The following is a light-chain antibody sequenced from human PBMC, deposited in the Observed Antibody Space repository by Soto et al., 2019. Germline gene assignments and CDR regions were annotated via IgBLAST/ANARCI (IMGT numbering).Light chain of an antibody. CDR3: QQLNSYPRT. V-gene: IGKV1-9*01. CDR1: QGISSY. CDR2: AAS. J-gene: IGKJ1*01. Sequence: IQFTQSPSSLSASVGERVTITCRASQGISSYLAWYQQKPGKAPKLLIYAASTLQSGVPSRFSGSGSGTDFTLTISSLQPEDFATYYCQQLNSYPRTFGQGTKVDIK.